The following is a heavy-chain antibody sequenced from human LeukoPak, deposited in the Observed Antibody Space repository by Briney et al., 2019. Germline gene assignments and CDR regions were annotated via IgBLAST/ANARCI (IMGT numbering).Heavy chain of an antibody. D-gene: IGHD4-23*01. Sequence: ASVKVSCKASGYTFTGYRLHWVRQAPGQGLEWMGWVTPNTGGTFCAQKFQGRVTMTRDTSISTAYMELSRLRSDDTAVYYCARETVVTQGSYYFDYWGQGTLVTVSS. CDR1: GYTFTGYR. CDR2: VTPNTGGT. J-gene: IGHJ4*02. CDR3: ARETVVTQGSYYFDY. V-gene: IGHV1-2*02.